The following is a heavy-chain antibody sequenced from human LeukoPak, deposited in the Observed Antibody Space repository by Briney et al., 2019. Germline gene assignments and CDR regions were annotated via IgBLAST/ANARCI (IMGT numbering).Heavy chain of an antibody. J-gene: IGHJ6*03. CDR2: INPNSGGT. CDR3: ARERHQPAAAIEVYYYYMDV. D-gene: IGHD2-2*01. CDR1: GYTFTGYY. Sequence: ASVKVSCKASGYTFTGYYMHWVRQAPGQGLEWMGWINPNSGGTNYAQKFQGRVTMTRDTSISTAYMELSRLRSDDTAVYYCARERHQPAAAIEVYYYYMDVWGKGTTVTVSS. V-gene: IGHV1-2*02.